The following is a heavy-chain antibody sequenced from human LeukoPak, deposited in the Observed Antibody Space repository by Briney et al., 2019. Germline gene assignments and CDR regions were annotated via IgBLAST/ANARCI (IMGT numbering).Heavy chain of an antibody. CDR3: ARQEKVTMVRGVSYFDY. V-gene: IGHV4-61*05. D-gene: IGHD3-10*01. Sequence: SETLSLTCTVSGGSISSSSYYWGWIRQPPGKGLEWIGYIYYSGSTNYNPSLKSRVTISVDTSKNQFSLKLSSVTAADTAVYYCARQEKVTMVRGVSYFDYWGQGTLVTVSS. J-gene: IGHJ4*02. CDR2: IYYSGST. CDR1: GGSISSSSYY.